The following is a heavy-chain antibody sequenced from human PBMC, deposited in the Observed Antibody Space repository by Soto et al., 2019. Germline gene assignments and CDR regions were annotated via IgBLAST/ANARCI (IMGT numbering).Heavy chain of an antibody. D-gene: IGHD2-15*01. CDR2: ITGNGVST. CDR1: GFTFSNYA. J-gene: IGHJ5*02. Sequence: GGSLRLSCAVSGFTFSNYAMAWVRQAPGQGLEYVSSITGNGVSTYYAHSVKGRFTISRDNSKNTLYVQMNSLTAEDTAIYYYVKCGASNTCIPTGFDPWGQGTLFTVSS. V-gene: IGHV3-23*01. CDR3: VKCGASNTCIPTGFDP.